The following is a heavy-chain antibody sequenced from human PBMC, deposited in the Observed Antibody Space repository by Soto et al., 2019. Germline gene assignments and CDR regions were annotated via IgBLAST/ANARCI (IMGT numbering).Heavy chain of an antibody. CDR1: GFTFSGYW. CDR3: ARSGSKNDF. Sequence: EVQLVESGGGLVQPGGSRRLSCAASGFTFSGYWMSWVRQAPGMGLEWVANIKEDGSEKNYVDSVKGRFTISRDNAMNSLFLQMNSLRAEDTAVYFCARSGSKNDFWGQGTLVTVSS. CDR2: IKEDGSEK. D-gene: IGHD5-12*01. V-gene: IGHV3-7*03. J-gene: IGHJ4*02.